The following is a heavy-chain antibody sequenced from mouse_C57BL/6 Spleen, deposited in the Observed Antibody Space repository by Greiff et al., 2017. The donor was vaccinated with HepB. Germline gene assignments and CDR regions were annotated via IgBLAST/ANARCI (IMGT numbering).Heavy chain of an antibody. V-gene: IGHV3-6*01. Sequence: DVKLQESGPGLVKPSQSLSLTCSVTGYSITSGYYWNWIRQFPGNKLEWMGYISYDGSNNYNPSLKNRISITRDTSKNQFFLKLNSVTTEDTATYYCASYYGSSYERYFDYWGQGTTLTISS. D-gene: IGHD1-1*01. CDR2: ISYDGSN. CDR1: GYSITSGYY. CDR3: ASYYGSSYERYFDY. J-gene: IGHJ2*01.